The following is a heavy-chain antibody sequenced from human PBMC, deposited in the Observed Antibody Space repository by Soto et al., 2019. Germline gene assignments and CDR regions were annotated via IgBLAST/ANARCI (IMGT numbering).Heavy chain of an antibody. J-gene: IGHJ4*02. D-gene: IGHD3-16*01. Sequence: QLQLQESGSGLVKPSQTLSLTCAVSGGSISSGGYSWSWIRQPPGKGLECLGYIYHSGSTYYNPSLKSRVTTTVDRSKNQFSLKLSSVTAADTAVYYCASHLRYFDYWGQGTLVTVSS. CDR3: ASHLRYFDY. CDR1: GGSISSGGYS. CDR2: IYHSGST. V-gene: IGHV4-30-2*01.